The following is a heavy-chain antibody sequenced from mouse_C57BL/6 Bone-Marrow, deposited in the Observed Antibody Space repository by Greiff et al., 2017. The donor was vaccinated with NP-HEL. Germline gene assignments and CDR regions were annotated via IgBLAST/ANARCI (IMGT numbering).Heavy chain of an antibody. CDR2: IYPGNSDT. CDR3: TLYGNYGVWFAY. J-gene: IGHJ3*01. D-gene: IGHD2-10*02. V-gene: IGHV1-5*01. Sequence: EVKLVESGTVLARPGASVKMSCKTSGYTFTSYWMHWVKQRPGQGLEWIGAIYPGNSDTSYNQKFKGKAKLTAVTSASTAYMELSSLTNEDSAVYYCTLYGNYGVWFAYWGQGTLVTVSA. CDR1: GYTFTSYW.